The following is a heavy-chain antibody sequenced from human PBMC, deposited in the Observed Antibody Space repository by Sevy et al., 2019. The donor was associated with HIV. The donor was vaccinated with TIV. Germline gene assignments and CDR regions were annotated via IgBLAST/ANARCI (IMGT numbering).Heavy chain of an antibody. V-gene: IGHV3-7*01. CDR1: GFTFSSYW. Sequence: GGSLRLSCAASGFTFSSYWMSWVRQAPGKGLEWVATMKEDGSERNYVASVKGRFTISGDNAKNTLFLQMNSLRAEDTAVYYCVREGVGGYSYSLDCWGQGTLVTVSS. D-gene: IGHD5-18*01. CDR3: VREGVGGYSYSLDC. CDR2: MKEDGSER. J-gene: IGHJ4*02.